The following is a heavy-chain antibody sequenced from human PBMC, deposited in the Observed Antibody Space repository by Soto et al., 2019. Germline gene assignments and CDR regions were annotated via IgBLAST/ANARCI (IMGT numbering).Heavy chain of an antibody. CDR3: ARGVVTMVRGVIYNWFDP. J-gene: IGHJ5*02. D-gene: IGHD3-10*01. Sequence: PSETRSLTCTVSGGPISSYYWSWIRQPPGKGLEWIGYIYYSGSTNYNPSLKSRVTISVDTSKNQFSLKLSSVTAADTAVYYCARGVVTMVRGVIYNWFDPWGQGTLVTVSS. CDR1: GGPISSYY. CDR2: IYYSGST. V-gene: IGHV4-59*01.